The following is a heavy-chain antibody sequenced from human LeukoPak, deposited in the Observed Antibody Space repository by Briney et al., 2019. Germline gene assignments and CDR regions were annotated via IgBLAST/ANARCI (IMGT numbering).Heavy chain of an antibody. CDR3: ATYTSSYSDY. V-gene: IGHV3-15*01. CDR1: GFTFSNAW. D-gene: IGHD3-22*01. Sequence: PGGSLRLSCAASGFTFSNAWMSWVRHAPGKGQESVGRIKSKSDGGTEDFAATLKGRFTMSRDDSKSALYLQMNSLKTEDTAVYYCATYTSSYSDYWGQGTLVTVYS. CDR2: IKSKSDGGTE. J-gene: IGHJ4*02.